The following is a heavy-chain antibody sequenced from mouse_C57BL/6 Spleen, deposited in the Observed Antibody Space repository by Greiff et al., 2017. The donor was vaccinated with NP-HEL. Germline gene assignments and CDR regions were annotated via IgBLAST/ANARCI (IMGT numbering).Heavy chain of an antibody. D-gene: IGHD1-1*01. CDR1: GYTFTSYW. CDR3: ARNLYYGSSYGYFDV. CDR2: IYPSDSET. Sequence: QVQLQQPGAELVRPGSSVKLSCKASGYTFTSYWMDWVKQRTGQGLEWIGNIYPSDSETHYNQKFKDKATLTVDKSSSTAYMQLSSLTSEDSAVYYCARNLYYGSSYGYFDVWGTGTTVTVSS. J-gene: IGHJ1*03. V-gene: IGHV1-61*01.